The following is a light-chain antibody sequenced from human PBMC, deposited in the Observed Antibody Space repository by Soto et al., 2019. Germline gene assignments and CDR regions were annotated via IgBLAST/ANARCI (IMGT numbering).Light chain of an antibody. CDR3: QEYNNWPRT. CDR1: QSVSRN. J-gene: IGKJ1*01. CDR2: GAS. Sequence: EMVITQSPGTLSAPPGERATLSCRASQSVSRNLAWYQQKPGQAPRVLIYGASTRATGIPARFSGSGSGTEFTLTISSLQSEDFAVYYCQEYNNWPRTFGQGTKV. V-gene: IGKV3-15*01.